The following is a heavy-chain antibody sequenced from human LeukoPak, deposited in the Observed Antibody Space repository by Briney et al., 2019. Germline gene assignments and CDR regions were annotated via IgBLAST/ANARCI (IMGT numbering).Heavy chain of an antibody. CDR1: GFTFSSYA. CDR3: AKDPGDIVVWGYYFDY. V-gene: IGHV3-30-3*01. Sequence: GGSLRLSCAASGFTFSSYAMHWVRQAPGKGLEWVAVISYDGSNKYYADSVKGRFTISRDNSKNTLYLQMNSLRAEDTAVYYCAKDPGDIVVWGYYFDYWGQGTLVTVSS. CDR2: ISYDGSNK. D-gene: IGHD2-15*01. J-gene: IGHJ4*02.